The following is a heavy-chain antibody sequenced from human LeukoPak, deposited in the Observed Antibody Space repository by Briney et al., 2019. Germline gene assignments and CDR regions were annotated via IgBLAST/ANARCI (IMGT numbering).Heavy chain of an antibody. Sequence: PSETLSLTCTVSGGSISSGSYYWSWIRQPAGKGLEWIGRIYTSGSTNYNPSLKSRVTISVDTSKNQFSLKLSSVTAADTAVYYCAREAWAKGYYHDYWGQGTLVTVSS. CDR1: GGSISSGSYY. J-gene: IGHJ4*02. V-gene: IGHV4-61*02. CDR2: IYTSGST. CDR3: AREAWAKGYYHDY. D-gene: IGHD3-22*01.